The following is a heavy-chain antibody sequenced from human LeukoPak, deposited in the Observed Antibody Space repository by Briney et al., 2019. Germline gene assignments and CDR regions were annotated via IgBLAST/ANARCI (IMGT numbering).Heavy chain of an antibody. J-gene: IGHJ4*02. CDR3: ATGFGGVIVC. CDR2: IYYTGST. V-gene: IGHV4-39*01. CDR1: GGSVSSSRYY. D-gene: IGHD3-16*02. Sequence: SETLSLTCPVSGGSVSSSRYYWGWIRQPPGKGLEWIGSIYYTGSTYYKPSLKSRVTISVDASKNQISLKLSSVTAADTAVYFCATGFGGVIVCWGQGTLVTVSS.